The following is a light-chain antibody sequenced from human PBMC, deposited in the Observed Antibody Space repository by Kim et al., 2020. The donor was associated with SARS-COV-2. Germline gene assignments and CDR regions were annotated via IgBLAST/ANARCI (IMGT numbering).Light chain of an antibody. V-gene: IGLV3-19*01. CDR1: SLRKYY. CDR2: DEN. J-gene: IGLJ2*01. Sequence: SSELTQDPAVSVALGQTVRITCQGDSLRKYYATWYQQKSGQAPVLVIYDENERPAGIPDRFSGSTLGNTASLTITGAQAEDEADYYCGSRDTSGNLVVFG. CDR3: GSRDTSGNLVV.